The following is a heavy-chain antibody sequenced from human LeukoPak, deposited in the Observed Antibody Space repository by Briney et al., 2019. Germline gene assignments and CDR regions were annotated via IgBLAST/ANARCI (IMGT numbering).Heavy chain of an antibody. J-gene: IGHJ5*02. CDR3: ARGDTQVNWFDP. CDR2: INHSGST. CDR1: GGSFSGYY. D-gene: IGHD2-2*02. Sequence: SETLSLTCAVYGGSFSGYYWSWIRQPPGKGLEWIGEINHSGSTNYNPSLKSRVTISVDTSKNQFSLKLSSVTAADTAVYYCARGDTQVNWFDPWGQGTLVTVSP. V-gene: IGHV4-34*01.